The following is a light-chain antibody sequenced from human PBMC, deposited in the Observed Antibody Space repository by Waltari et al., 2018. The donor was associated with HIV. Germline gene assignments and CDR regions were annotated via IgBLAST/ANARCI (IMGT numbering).Light chain of an antibody. J-gene: IGLJ2*01. Sequence: QSVLTQPPSVSAAPGQRVTISCPGSSSNIGQNYVSWYQQVPRTAPQLLIYENTKRPSGIPDRFSGSKSGTSATLGITGLQTGDEADYYCETWDSSLSAGVFGGGTKVTVL. CDR1: SSNIGQNY. CDR2: ENT. CDR3: ETWDSSLSAGV. V-gene: IGLV1-51*02.